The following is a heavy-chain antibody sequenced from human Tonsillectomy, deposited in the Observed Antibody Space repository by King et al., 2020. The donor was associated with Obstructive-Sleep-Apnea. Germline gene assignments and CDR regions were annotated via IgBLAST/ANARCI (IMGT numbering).Heavy chain of an antibody. V-gene: IGHV3-53*04. CDR2: IYSSGTT. D-gene: IGHD6-13*01. Sequence: VQLVESGGGLVQPGGSLRLSCAASGFTVSSNNMSWVRQAPGKGLEWVSIIYSSGTTYYADSVKGRLTISRHTSQNTLYLQMNSLITEDTAVYYCARYSSSWNYFDFWGQGTLVTVSS. CDR3: ARYSSSWNYFDF. CDR1: GFTVSSNN. J-gene: IGHJ4*02.